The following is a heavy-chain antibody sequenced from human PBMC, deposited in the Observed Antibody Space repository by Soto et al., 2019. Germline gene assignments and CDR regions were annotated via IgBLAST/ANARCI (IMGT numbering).Heavy chain of an antibody. V-gene: IGHV1-46*01. CDR1: GYTFSDCR. Sequence: ASVKVSCKASGYTFSDCRMHWVRQAPGQGLEWMGIINPSGGATTYAQKFQGRVTMTRDTSTSTVYMDLSSLTSEDTAVYYCARDGPHRWIDYWGQGTLVTVSS. CDR2: INPSGGAT. CDR3: ARDGPHRWIDY. J-gene: IGHJ4*02.